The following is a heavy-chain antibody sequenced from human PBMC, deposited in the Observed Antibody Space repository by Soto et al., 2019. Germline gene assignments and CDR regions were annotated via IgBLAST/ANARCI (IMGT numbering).Heavy chain of an antibody. Sequence: QVQLVQSGAEVKKPGSSVKVSCKASGGTFSSYTITWVRQAPGQGLEWMGGVLPIFGTANYAQKFQVRVTITADESTSTAYMELSSLRSEDTAVYYCAREGGSGNYRYYAMDVWGQGTTVTVSS. CDR3: AREGGSGNYRYYAMDV. CDR1: GGTFSSYT. D-gene: IGHD3-10*01. J-gene: IGHJ6*02. V-gene: IGHV1-69*12. CDR2: VLPIFGTA.